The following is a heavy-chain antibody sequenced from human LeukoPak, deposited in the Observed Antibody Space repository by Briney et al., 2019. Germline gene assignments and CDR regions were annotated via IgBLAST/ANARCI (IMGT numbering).Heavy chain of an antibody. CDR2: INYSGST. CDR1: GGSISSHY. J-gene: IGHJ4*02. V-gene: IGHV4-59*11. CDR3: ARTAMTSSYFDY. Sequence: SETLSLTCTVSGGSISSHYWSWIRQPPGKGLEWIGYINYSGSTNYNPSLKSRVTISVDTSKNQFSLKLRSVTAADTAVYYCARTAMTSSYFDYWGQGTLVTVSS.